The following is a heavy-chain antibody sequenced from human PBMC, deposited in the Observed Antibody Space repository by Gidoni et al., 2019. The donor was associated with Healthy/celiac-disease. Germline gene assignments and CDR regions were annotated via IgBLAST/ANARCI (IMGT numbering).Heavy chain of an antibody. V-gene: IGHV4-34*01. J-gene: IGHJ4*02. Sequence: QGQPPQVGPGPVEASETLFLTFAVHGGSFSGYYWSWIRQPPGKGLEWIGEINHSGSTNYNPSLKSRVTISVDTSKNQFSLKLSSVTAADTAVYYCARIDPYYFDYWGQGTLVTVSS. CDR1: GGSFSGYY. CDR3: ARIDPYYFDY. D-gene: IGHD3-22*01. CDR2: INHSGST.